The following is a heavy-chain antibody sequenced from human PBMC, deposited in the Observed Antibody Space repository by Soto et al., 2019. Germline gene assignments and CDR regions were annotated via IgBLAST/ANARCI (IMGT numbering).Heavy chain of an antibody. Sequence: PGGSLRLSCAASGFTFTNYWMTWVRQAPGRGLEWVANIKQDGSEKHYVDSVKGRFTISRDNAQNSLYLQMNSLRAEDTAVYYCAREVGTLYCSSTSCYWYFDYWGQLTLVIVSS. CDR2: IKQDGSEK. CDR3: AREVGTLYCSSTSCYWYFDY. CDR1: GFTFTNYW. V-gene: IGHV3-7*01. D-gene: IGHD2-2*01. J-gene: IGHJ4*02.